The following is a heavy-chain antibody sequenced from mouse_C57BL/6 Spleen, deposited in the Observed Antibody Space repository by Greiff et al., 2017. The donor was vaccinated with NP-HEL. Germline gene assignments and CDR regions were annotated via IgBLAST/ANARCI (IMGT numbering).Heavy chain of an antibody. CDR2: IYPGDGDT. J-gene: IGHJ1*03. CDR1: GYAFSSYW. D-gene: IGHD2-1*01. V-gene: IGHV1-80*01. Sequence: QVQLKQSGAELVKPGASVKISCKASGYAFSSYWMNWVKQRPGKGLEWIGQIYPGDGDTNYNGKFKGKATLTADKSSSTAYMQLSSLTSEDSAVYFCARRYGNYWYFDVWGTGTTVTVSS. CDR3: ARRYGNYWYFDV.